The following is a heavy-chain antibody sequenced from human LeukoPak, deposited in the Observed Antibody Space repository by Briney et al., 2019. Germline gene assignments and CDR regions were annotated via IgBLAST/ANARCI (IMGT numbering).Heavy chain of an antibody. J-gene: IGHJ4*02. CDR3: ARGGGLRFLGWLVDY. CDR2: IYSGGST. V-gene: IGHV3-66*01. CDR1: GFTVSSNY. D-gene: IGHD3-3*01. Sequence: GGSLRLSCAASGFTVSSNYMSWVRQAPGKGLEWVSVIYSGGSTYYADSVKGRFTISRDNSKNTLYLQMNSLRAEDTAVYYCARGGGLRFLGWLVDYWGQGTLVTVSS.